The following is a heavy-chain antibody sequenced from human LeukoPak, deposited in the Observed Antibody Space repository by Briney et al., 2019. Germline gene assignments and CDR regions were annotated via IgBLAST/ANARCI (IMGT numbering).Heavy chain of an antibody. Sequence: TSETLSLTCTLSGVSISTYYWSWIRQPPGKGLEWIGYIYHSGSTNYNPSLKSRVTISVDTSKNQFSLKLSSVTAADTAVYYCARGGGYASPIGYWGQGALVTVSS. V-gene: IGHV4-59*01. CDR1: GVSISTYY. D-gene: IGHD5-12*01. CDR3: ARGGGYASPIGY. J-gene: IGHJ4*02. CDR2: IYHSGST.